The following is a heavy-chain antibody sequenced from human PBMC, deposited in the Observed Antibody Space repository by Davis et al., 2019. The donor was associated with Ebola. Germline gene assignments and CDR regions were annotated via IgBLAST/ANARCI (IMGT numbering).Heavy chain of an antibody. CDR1: GGSFSGYY. CDR2: INHSGST. CDR3: ARVGPLDGMDV. Sequence: MPSETLSLTCAVYGGSFSGYYWSWIRQPPGKGLEWIGEINHSGSTNYNPSLKSRVTISVDTSKNQFSLKLSSVTAADTAVYYCARVGPLDGMDVWGKGTTVTVSS. D-gene: IGHD1-1*01. V-gene: IGHV4-34*01. J-gene: IGHJ6*04.